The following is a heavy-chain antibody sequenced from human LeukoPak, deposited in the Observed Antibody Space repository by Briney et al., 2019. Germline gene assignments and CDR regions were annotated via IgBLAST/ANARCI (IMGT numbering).Heavy chain of an antibody. CDR2: IYTSKSM. J-gene: IGHJ4*02. D-gene: IGHD6-19*01. CDR1: GGSISSGFYD. V-gene: IGHV4-61*09. CDR3: ARLTYSSGWYAWRGLFDY. Sequence: SQTLSLTCTVSGGSISSGFYDWYWIRQPAGKGLEWIGHIYTSKSMNYNPSLKSRVTISVDTSKNQFSLKLSSVTAADTAVYYCARLTYSSGWYAWRGLFDYWGQGTLVTVSS.